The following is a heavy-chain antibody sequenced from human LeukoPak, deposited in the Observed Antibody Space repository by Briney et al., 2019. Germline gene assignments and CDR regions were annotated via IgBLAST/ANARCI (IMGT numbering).Heavy chain of an antibody. CDR1: GGTFSSYA. J-gene: IGHJ6*02. D-gene: IGHD3/OR15-3a*01. CDR2: IIPIFGTA. Sequence: SVKVSCKASGGTFSSYAISWVRQAPGQGLEWMGGIIPIFGTANYAQKFQGRVTITADESASTAYMELSSLRSEDTAVYYCARVVLFFDWSTGYGMDVWGQGTTVTVSS. V-gene: IGHV1-69*13. CDR3: ARVVLFFDWSTGYGMDV.